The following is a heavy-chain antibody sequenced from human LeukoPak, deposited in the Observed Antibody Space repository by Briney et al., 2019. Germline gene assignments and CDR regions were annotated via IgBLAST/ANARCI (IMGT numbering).Heavy chain of an antibody. CDR1: GGSLSVYY. CDR2: INHSGST. V-gene: IGHV4-34*01. D-gene: IGHD6-19*01. CDR3: ASAPSGWYHFQH. Sequence: PSETLSLTCAVPGGSLSVYYWSWIRQPPGKGLEWIGEINHSGSTNYNPSLKSRVTMSVDTSKNQFSLKLSSVTAADTAVYYSASAPSGWYHFQHCGQGTLVTVSS. J-gene: IGHJ1*01.